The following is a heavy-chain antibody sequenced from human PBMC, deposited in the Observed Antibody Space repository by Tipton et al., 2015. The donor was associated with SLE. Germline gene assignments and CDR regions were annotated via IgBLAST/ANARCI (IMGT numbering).Heavy chain of an antibody. Sequence: SLRLSCAASGFTFSSYAMHWVRQAPGKGLEYVSAISGNGGSTYYANSVKGRFTISRDNSKNTLYLQMGSLRAEDMAVYYCARDYDFWSGYYTIGYWGQGTLVTVSS. D-gene: IGHD3-3*01. J-gene: IGHJ4*02. CDR1: GFTFSSYA. CDR3: ARDYDFWSGYYTIGY. CDR2: ISGNGGST. V-gene: IGHV3-64*01.